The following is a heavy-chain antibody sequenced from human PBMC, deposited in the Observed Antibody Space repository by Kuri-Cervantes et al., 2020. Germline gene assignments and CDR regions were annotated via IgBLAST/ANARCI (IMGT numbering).Heavy chain of an antibody. V-gene: IGHV3-53*01. D-gene: IGHD2-15*01. J-gene: IGHJ6*02. CDR2: IYSGGST. CDR3: AREGGRGGMDV. CDR1: GFTFSSYA. Sequence: GESLKISCAASGFTFSSYAMSWARQAPGKGLEWVSVIYSGGSTYYADSVKGRFTISRDNSKNTLYLQMNSLRAEDTAVYYCAREGGRGGMDVWGQGTTVTVSS.